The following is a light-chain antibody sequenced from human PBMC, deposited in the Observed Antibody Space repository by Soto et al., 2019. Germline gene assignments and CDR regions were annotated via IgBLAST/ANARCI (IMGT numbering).Light chain of an antibody. V-gene: IGKV3-20*01. Sequence: EIVLTQSPGTLSLFPGERATFSCRTSQSISATYLAWYQQKPGQAPRLLIYATSSRATGIPDRFSGSGSRTDFTLAISRLEPDDSEVYYCQQYASLPRTFGQGTKVEI. CDR1: QSISATY. CDR2: ATS. J-gene: IGKJ1*01. CDR3: QQYASLPRT.